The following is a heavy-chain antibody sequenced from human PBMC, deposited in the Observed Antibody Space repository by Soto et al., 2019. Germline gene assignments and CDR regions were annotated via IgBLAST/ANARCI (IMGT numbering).Heavy chain of an antibody. D-gene: IGHD3-3*01. Sequence: ASVKVSCKASGYTFTAYGIHWVRQAPGQRLEWMGWINTGNGHTKYSQKFQGRVTITRDTSARTAYMELNSLRSEDTAVYYCASRGYDFWSGLDPWGQGTLVTVSS. CDR3: ASRGYDFWSGLDP. J-gene: IGHJ5*02. CDR1: GYTFTAYG. V-gene: IGHV1-3*04. CDR2: INTGNGHT.